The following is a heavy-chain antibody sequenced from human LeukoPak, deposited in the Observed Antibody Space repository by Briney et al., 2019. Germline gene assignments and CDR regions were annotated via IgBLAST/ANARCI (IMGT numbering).Heavy chain of an antibody. CDR2: ISGSGDKT. CDR3: VKEGYGTTGNADFDY. V-gene: IGHV3-23*01. CDR1: GFTFSSYA. Sequence: GGSLRLSCAVSGFTFSSYAMSWVRQAPGKGLEWVSAISGSGDKTFYPDSVKGRFTISRDNSKNTLYLLMNSLRAEDTAVYYCVKEGYGTTGNADFDYWGQGTLVTVSS. D-gene: IGHD6-13*01. J-gene: IGHJ4*02.